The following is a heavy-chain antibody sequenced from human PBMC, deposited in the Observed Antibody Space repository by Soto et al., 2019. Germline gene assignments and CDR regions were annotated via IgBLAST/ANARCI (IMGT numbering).Heavy chain of an antibody. Sequence: GASVKVSCKASGYTFTSYGISWVRQAPGQGLEWMGWISAYNGNTNYAQKLQGRVTMTTDTSTSTAYMELRSLRSDDTAVYYCARATAMAKDKDYYYYYGMDVWGQGTTVTVSS. CDR1: GYTFTSYG. J-gene: IGHJ6*02. CDR3: ARATAMAKDKDYYYYYGMDV. V-gene: IGHV1-18*01. D-gene: IGHD5-18*01. CDR2: ISAYNGNT.